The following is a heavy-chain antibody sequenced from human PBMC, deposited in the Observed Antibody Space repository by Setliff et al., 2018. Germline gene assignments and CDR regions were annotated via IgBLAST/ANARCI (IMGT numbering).Heavy chain of an antibody. CDR2: ISSSSSYI. CDR3: ARDSVGYSYGYYFDY. D-gene: IGHD5-18*01. Sequence: GGSLRLSCAASGFTFSSYSMNWVRQAPGKGLEWVSSISSSSSYIYYADSVKGRFTISRDNAKNSLYLQMNSLRAEDTAVYYCARDSVGYSYGYYFDYWGQGTLVTVS. J-gene: IGHJ4*02. V-gene: IGHV3-21*01. CDR1: GFTFSSYS.